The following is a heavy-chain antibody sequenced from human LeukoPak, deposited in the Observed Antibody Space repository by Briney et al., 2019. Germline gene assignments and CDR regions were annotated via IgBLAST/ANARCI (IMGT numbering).Heavy chain of an antibody. CDR3: ARRQYCGGDCYEPWYFDL. D-gene: IGHD2-21*02. CDR2: IYYSGST. V-gene: IGHV4-59*08. Sequence: SETLSLTCTVSGGSISSYYWSWIRQPPGKGLEWIGYIYYSGSTNYNPSLKSRVTISVDTSKNQFSLKLSSVTAADTAVYYCARRQYCGGDCYEPWYFDLWGRGTLVTVSS. CDR1: GGSISSYY. J-gene: IGHJ2*01.